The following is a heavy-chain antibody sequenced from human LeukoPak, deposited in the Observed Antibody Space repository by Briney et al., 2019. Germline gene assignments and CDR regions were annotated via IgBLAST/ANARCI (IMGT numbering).Heavy chain of an antibody. CDR1: GGSISNYY. D-gene: IGHD3-22*01. CDR3: ARYDYYDSSGYY. V-gene: IGHV4-59*12. CDR2: IYHSGST. Sequence: SETLSLTCTVSGGSISNYYWSWIRQPPEKGLEWIGEIYHSGSTNYNPSLKSRVTISVDKSKNQFSLKLSSVTAADTAVYYCARYDYYDSSGYYWSQGTLVTVSS. J-gene: IGHJ4*02.